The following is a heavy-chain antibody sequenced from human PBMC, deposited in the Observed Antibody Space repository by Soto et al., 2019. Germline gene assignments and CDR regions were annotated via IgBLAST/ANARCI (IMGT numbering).Heavy chain of an antibody. D-gene: IGHD5-12*01. V-gene: IGHV4-31*03. CDR3: ARALNPAVNISSYYYVMDV. CDR2: IYYSPST. CDR1: GCSLSNHIYY. J-gene: IGHJ6*02. Sequence: SETRSLSCTVSGCSLSNHIYYLRWIRPHPGKGLEWIGYIYYSPSTYYNPSLKSRVTISVDTSKNQFSLKLSSVTAADTAVYYCARALNPAVNISSYYYVMDVWGQGTTVTVS.